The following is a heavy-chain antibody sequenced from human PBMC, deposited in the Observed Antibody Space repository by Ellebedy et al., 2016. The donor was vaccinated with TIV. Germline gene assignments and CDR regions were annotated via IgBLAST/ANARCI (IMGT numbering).Heavy chain of an antibody. D-gene: IGHD2-8*01. V-gene: IGHV3-23*01. CDR1: GFTFSNAW. CDR3: AKDIRGPNIVRYFDY. Sequence: GGSLRLSCAASGFTFSNAWMSWVRQAPGKGLEWVSSISGSDDTTYYADSVKGRFTISRDNSKNTLYLQMNSLRDEDTAVYYCAKDIRGPNIVRYFDYWGQGTLVTVSS. J-gene: IGHJ4*02. CDR2: ISGSDDTT.